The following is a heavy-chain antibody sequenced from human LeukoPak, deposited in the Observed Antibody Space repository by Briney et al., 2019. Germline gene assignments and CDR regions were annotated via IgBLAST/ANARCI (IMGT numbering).Heavy chain of an antibody. J-gene: IGHJ4*02. V-gene: IGHV4-30-4*08. CDR1: GGSISNYW. D-gene: IGHD1-26*01. CDR2: IYYSGST. Sequence: PSETLSLTCTVSGGSISNYWWSWIRQPPGKGLEWIGYIYYSGSTYYNPSLKSRVTMSVDTSKNQFSLKLSSVTAADTAVYYCARELTYADYWGQGTLVTVSS. CDR3: ARELTYADY.